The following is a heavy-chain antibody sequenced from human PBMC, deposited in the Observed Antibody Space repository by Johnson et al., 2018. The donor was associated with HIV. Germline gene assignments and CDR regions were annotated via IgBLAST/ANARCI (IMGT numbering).Heavy chain of an antibody. CDR3: AKDWADQDAFDI. CDR2: ISDTGDRT. D-gene: IGHD3-16*01. V-gene: IGHV3-23*04. CDR1: RFTFSTYA. J-gene: IGHJ3*02. Sequence: VQLVESWGGLVHLGESLKLSCAASRFTFSTYAMTWVRQAPGKGLEWVASISDTGDRTYYAESVKGRLTISRDNPKNTLYLQMSSLRAEDTAVYYCAKDWADQDAFDIWGQGTMVTVSS.